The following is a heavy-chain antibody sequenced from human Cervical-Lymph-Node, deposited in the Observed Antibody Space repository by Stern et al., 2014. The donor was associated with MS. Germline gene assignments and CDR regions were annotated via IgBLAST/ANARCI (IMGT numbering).Heavy chain of an antibody. Sequence: QVQLLQPGAEVKKPGASVKVSCKASGYNFTSYHIHWVRQAPGQGLEWMGIINPTDGRANYAQKFQGRVTMTRNTSTTTVHMEVSSLRPEDTALYYCARDLMYDIESYYYYGLDVWGQGTTVTVSS. CDR2: INPTDGRA. V-gene: IGHV1-46*01. D-gene: IGHD1-1*01. J-gene: IGHJ6*02. CDR1: GYNFTSYH. CDR3: ARDLMYDIESYYYYGLDV.